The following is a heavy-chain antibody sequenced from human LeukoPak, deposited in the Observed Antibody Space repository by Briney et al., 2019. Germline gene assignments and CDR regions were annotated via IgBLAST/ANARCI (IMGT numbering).Heavy chain of an antibody. CDR3: ARDAGSSLTIDY. V-gene: IGHV4-39*07. J-gene: IGHJ4*02. CDR1: GGSIGGSNHF. Sequence: SETLSLTCSVSGGSIGGSNHFWGWIRQAPGNGLEWIGRIYTSGSTNYNPSLKSRVTMSVDTSKNQFSLKLSSVTAADTAVYYCARDAGSSLTIDYWGQGTLVTVSS. D-gene: IGHD3-3*01. CDR2: IYTSGST.